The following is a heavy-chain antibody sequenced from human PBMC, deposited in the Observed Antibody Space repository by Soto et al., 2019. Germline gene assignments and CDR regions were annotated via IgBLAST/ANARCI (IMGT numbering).Heavy chain of an antibody. D-gene: IGHD2-21*01. CDR2: INPSFLYT. Sequence: ASVKVSCKASGYTFTSYYMNGVRQAPVQVLEWLVIINPSFLYTTYSQRFLGRVTITIYRCTGAVHMELVSLTSEDTAVYHCARGGGIVVVNAPYDHWG. J-gene: IGHJ4*01. V-gene: IGHV1-46*03. CDR3: ARGGGIVVVNAPYDH. CDR1: GYTFTSYY.